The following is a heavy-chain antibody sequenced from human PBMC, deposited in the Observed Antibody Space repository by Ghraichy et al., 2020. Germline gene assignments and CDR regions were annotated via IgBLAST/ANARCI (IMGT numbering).Heavy chain of an antibody. CDR1: GFTFSSYS. J-gene: IGHJ5*02. Sequence: GGSLRLSCAAFGFTFSSYSMNWVRQAPGKGLEWVSYISSSSSTIYYADSVKGRFTISRDNAKNSLYLQMNSLRDEDTAVYYCAREALRFLEWSYYSMGYNWFDPWGQGTLVTVSS. D-gene: IGHD3-3*01. V-gene: IGHV3-48*02. CDR2: ISSSSSTI. CDR3: AREALRFLEWSYYSMGYNWFDP.